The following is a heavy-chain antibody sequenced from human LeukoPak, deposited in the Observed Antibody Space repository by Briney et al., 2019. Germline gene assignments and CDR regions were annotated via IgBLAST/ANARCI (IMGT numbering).Heavy chain of an antibody. CDR1: GFTFNTYS. CDR3: ARLPPYSSGWYDF. J-gene: IGHJ4*02. V-gene: IGHV3-48*04. D-gene: IGHD6-19*01. Sequence: PGGSLRLSCAASGFTFNTYSMDWVRLAPGKGLEWLSYISSSSYTIYYADSVKGRFTISRDNAKNSLYLQMNSLRAEDTAVYYCARLPPYSSGWYDFWGQGTLVTVSS. CDR2: ISSSSYTI.